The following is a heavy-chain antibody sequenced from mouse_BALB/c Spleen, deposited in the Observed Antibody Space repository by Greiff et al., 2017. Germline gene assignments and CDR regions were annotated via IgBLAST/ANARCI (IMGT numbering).Heavy chain of an antibody. V-gene: IGHV5-12-2*01. CDR3: ATRSSDYFDY. CDR1: GFPFSSYT. J-gene: IGHJ2*01. CDR2: ISNGGGST. D-gene: IGHD3-1*01. Sequence: DVMLVESGGGLVQPGGSLKLSCAASGFPFSSYTMSWVRQTPEKRLEWVAYISNGGGSTYYPDTVKGRFTISRDNAKNTLYLQMSSLKSEDTAMYYCATRSSDYFDYWGQGTTLTVSS.